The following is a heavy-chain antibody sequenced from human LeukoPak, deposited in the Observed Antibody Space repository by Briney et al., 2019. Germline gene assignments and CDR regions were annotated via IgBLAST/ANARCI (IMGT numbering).Heavy chain of an antibody. Sequence: ASVKVSCKASGYTFTSYDINWVRQATGQGLEWMGWMNPNSGNTGYAQKFQGRVTITRNTSISTAYMELSSLRSEDTAVYYRARGHLYYDILTGIDAFDIWGQGTMVTVSS. D-gene: IGHD3-9*01. CDR1: GYTFTSYD. J-gene: IGHJ3*02. V-gene: IGHV1-8*03. CDR2: MNPNSGNT. CDR3: ARGHLYYDILTGIDAFDI.